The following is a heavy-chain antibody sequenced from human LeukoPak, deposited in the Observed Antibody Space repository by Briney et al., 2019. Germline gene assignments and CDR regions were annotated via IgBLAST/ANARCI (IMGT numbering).Heavy chain of an antibody. D-gene: IGHD3-3*01. Sequence: GRSLRLSCAASGFTFSSYGMHWVRQAPGKGPEWVAVISHDGSNKYYADSVKGRFTISRDNSKNTLYLQMNSLRAEDTAVYYCAKPGAVAYYFDYWGQGTLVTVSS. CDR1: GFTFSSYG. V-gene: IGHV3-30*18. J-gene: IGHJ4*02. CDR2: ISHDGSNK. CDR3: AKPGAVAYYFDY.